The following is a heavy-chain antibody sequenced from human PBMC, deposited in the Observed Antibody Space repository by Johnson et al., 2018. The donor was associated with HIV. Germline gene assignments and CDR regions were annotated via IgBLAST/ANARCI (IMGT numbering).Heavy chain of an antibody. J-gene: IGHJ3*02. V-gene: IGHV3-11*01. D-gene: IGHD4-17*01. CDR2: ISSSGTTI. CDR3: TTAIPRSTTVITTPDAFDI. Sequence: QVQLVESGGGVVQPGGSPRLSCAASAFTFRAYYMSWIRQAPGKGLEWVSYISSSGTTIYYADSVKGRFTISRDNAKNSLYLQMNSLTAEDTAVYYCTTAIPRSTTVITTPDAFDIWGQGTMVTVSS. CDR1: AFTFRAYY.